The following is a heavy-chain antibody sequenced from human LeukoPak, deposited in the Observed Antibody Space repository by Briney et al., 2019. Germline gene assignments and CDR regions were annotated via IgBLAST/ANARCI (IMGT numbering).Heavy chain of an antibody. CDR1: GYSFTSYW. CDR2: IYPGDSDT. CDR3: ARSSPYGSALYYFDY. V-gene: IGHV5-51*01. D-gene: IGHD3-10*01. J-gene: IGHJ4*02. Sequence: GESPKISCKGSGYSFTSYWIGWVRRMPGKGLEWMGIIYPGDSDTRYSPSFQGQVTISADKSISTAYLQWSSLKASDTAMYYCARSSPYGSALYYFDYWGQGTLVTVSS.